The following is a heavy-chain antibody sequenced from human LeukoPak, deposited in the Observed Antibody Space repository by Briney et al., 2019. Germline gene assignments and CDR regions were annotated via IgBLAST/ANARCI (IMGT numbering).Heavy chain of an antibody. CDR1: GYTFTSYD. J-gene: IGHJ4*02. D-gene: IGHD3-10*01. Sequence: ASVKVSCKASGYTFTSYDINWVRQATGQGLEWMGWMNPNSGNTGYAQKFQGRVTITRNTSIRTAYMELSSLRSEDTAVYYCARAVRVRGVITYYFDYWGQGTLVTVSS. V-gene: IGHV1-8*01. CDR2: MNPNSGNT. CDR3: ARAVRVRGVITYYFDY.